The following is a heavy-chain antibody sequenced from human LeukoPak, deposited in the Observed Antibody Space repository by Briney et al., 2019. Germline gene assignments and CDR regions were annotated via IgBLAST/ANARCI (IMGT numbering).Heavy chain of an antibody. D-gene: IGHD1-26*01. CDR1: GGSISSYY. Sequence: SETLSLTCTVSGGSISSYYWSWIRQPPGKGLEWIGYIYYSGSTNYNPSLKSRVTIPVDTSKNQFSLKLSSVTAADTAVYFCARYSGTYYVYWGQGTLVTVSS. CDR3: ARYSGTYYVY. CDR2: IYYSGST. V-gene: IGHV4-59*01. J-gene: IGHJ4*02.